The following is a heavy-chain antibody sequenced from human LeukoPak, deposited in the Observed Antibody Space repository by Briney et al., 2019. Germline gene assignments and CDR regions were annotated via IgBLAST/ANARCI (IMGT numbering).Heavy chain of an antibody. V-gene: IGHV4-61*02. D-gene: IGHD3-16*01. CDR2: IYTYESP. CDR3: ARAPGGRRAYYMDV. J-gene: IGHJ6*03. Sequence: PSESLSLTCTVSGGSISSGSYYWSWIRRPAGKGLEWIGRIYTYESPNYNPSLKSRVTISVDTSKNQFSLKLTSVTAADTAVYFCARAPGGRRAYYMDVWGKGTTVTISS. CDR1: GGSISSGSYY.